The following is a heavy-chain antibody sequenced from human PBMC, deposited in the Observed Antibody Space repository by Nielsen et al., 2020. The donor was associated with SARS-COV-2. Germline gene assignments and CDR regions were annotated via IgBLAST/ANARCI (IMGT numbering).Heavy chain of an antibody. CDR3: ARGGDYDFWSGYYTRYYYYMDV. CDR2: MNPNSGNT. J-gene: IGHJ6*03. V-gene: IGHV1-8*01. D-gene: IGHD3-3*01. Sequence: WVRQAPGQGLEWMGWMNPNSGNTGYAQKFQGRVTMTRNTSISTAYMELSSLRSDDTAVYYCARGGDYDFWSGYYTRYYYYMDVWGKGTTVTVSS.